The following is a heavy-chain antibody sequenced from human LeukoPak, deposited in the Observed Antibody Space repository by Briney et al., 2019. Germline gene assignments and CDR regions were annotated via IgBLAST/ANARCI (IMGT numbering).Heavy chain of an antibody. CDR3: ARVVSAVLRFLEWSAPFDP. D-gene: IGHD3-3*01. V-gene: IGHV1-69*13. CDR2: IIPIFGTA. Sequence: SAKVSCKASGGTFSSYAISWVRQAPGQGLEWMGGIIPIFGTANYAQKFQGRVTITADESTSTAYMELSSLRSEDTAVYYCARVVSAVLRFLEWSAPFDPWGQGTLVTVSS. J-gene: IGHJ5*02. CDR1: GGTFSSYA.